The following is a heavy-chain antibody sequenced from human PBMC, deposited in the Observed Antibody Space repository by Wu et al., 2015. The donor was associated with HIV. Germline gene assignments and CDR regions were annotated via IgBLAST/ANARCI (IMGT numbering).Heavy chain of an antibody. CDR2: ISAYNGHT. CDR3: AREPLAAAGDYWYFDL. V-gene: IGHV1-18*04. CDR1: GFVFITYG. J-gene: IGHJ2*01. D-gene: IGHD6-13*01. Sequence: QVQLVQSGDEVKKPGASVKVSCKTSGFVFITYGIGWVRQAPGQGLEWMGWISAYNGHTNYAQKFQDRITMTTDTSTSTAYMELRSLRSDDTAVYYCAREPLAAAGDYWYFDLWGRGTLVTVSS.